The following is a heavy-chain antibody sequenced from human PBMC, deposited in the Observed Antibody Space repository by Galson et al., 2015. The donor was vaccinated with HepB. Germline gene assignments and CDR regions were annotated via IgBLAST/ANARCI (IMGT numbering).Heavy chain of an antibody. D-gene: IGHD3-22*01. J-gene: IGHJ4*02. V-gene: IGHV3-30-3*01. CDR1: GFTFSSYA. CDR3: ARGGWGDSSGPPPDY. Sequence: SLRLSCAASGFTFSSYAIHWVRQAPGKGLEWVAVISYDGNNKYCADSVKGRFTISRDNSKNTLYLQMNSLRAEDTAVYYCARGGWGDSSGPPPDYWGQGTLVTVSS. CDR2: ISYDGNNK.